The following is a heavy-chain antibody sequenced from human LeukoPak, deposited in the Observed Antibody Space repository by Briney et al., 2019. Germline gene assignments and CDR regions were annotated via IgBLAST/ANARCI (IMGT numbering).Heavy chain of an antibody. D-gene: IGHD3-10*01. CDR1: GFIFSSYP. J-gene: IGHJ4*02. CDR3: ARLEYYYVSGNYYKLFDY. CDR2: ISSNGENT. V-gene: IGHV3-64*01. Sequence: PGGSLRLSCAASGFIFSSYPMHWVRQPPGKGLEYVAAISSNGENTYYPSSVKGRFTISRDNAKNSLYLQMNSLRDEDTAVYYCARLEYYYVSGNYYKLFDYWGQGTLVTVCS.